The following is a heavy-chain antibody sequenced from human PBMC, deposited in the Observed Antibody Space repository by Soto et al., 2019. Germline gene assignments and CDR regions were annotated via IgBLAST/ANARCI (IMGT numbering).Heavy chain of an antibody. CDR2: ISSSGSTI. J-gene: IGHJ3*02. Sequence: EVQLVESGGGLVQPGGSLRLSCAASGFTFSSYEMNWVRQAPGKGLEWVSYISSSGSTIYYADSVKGRFTISRDNAKNSLYLQMNSLRAEDTAVYYCARDHGRYFDWLDDALDIWGQGTMVTVSS. CDR3: ARDHGRYFDWLDDALDI. D-gene: IGHD3-9*01. CDR1: GFTFSSYE. V-gene: IGHV3-48*03.